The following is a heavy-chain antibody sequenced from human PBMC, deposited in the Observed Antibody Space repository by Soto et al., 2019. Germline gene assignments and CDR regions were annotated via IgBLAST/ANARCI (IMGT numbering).Heavy chain of an antibody. D-gene: IGHD1-1*01. V-gene: IGHV4-39*01. Sequence: QLQLQESGPGLVKPSENLSLTCSVSGGSISSPSYYWGWIRQPPGKGLEWIGSIYYSGNTYYNPSLKSRGTIFVDTSRNQFSLKVNSGTAADTAVYFWARLPGITTFRRDYWGQGTLVTVSS. CDR2: IYYSGNT. CDR1: GGSISSPSYY. CDR3: ARLPGITTFRRDY. J-gene: IGHJ4*02.